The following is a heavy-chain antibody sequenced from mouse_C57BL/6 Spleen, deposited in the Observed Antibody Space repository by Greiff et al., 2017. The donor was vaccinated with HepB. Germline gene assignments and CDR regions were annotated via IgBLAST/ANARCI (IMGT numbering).Heavy chain of an antibody. CDR1: GYTFTDYY. J-gene: IGHJ2*01. Sequence: EVQLQQSGPELVKPGASVKISCKASGYTFTDYYMNWVKQSHGKSLEWIGDINPNNGGTSYNQKLKGKATLTVDKSSSTAYMELRSLTSEDSAVYYCARRPPSGYYGSYYFDYWGQGTTLTVSS. CDR3: ARRPPSGYYGSYYFDY. CDR2: INPNNGGT. V-gene: IGHV1-26*01. D-gene: IGHD1-2*01.